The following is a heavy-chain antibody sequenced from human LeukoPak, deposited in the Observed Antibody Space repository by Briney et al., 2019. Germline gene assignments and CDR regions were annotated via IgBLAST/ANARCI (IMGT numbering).Heavy chain of an antibody. CDR3: ARETYYYDSSAYDYYYYMDV. Sequence: ASVKVSCKASGYTFTGYYMHWVRQAPGQGLEWMGWINPNSGGTNYAQKFQGRVTMTRDTSISTAYMELSRLRSDDTAVYYCARETYYYDSSAYDYYYYMDVWGKGTTVTVSS. D-gene: IGHD3-22*01. CDR1: GYTFTGYY. CDR2: INPNSGGT. V-gene: IGHV1-2*02. J-gene: IGHJ6*03.